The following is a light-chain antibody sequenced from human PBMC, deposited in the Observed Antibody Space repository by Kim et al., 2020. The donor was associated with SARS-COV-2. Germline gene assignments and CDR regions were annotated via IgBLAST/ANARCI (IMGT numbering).Light chain of an antibody. J-gene: IGLJ2*01. CDR3: QAWDSNTVV. CDR2: QDS. CDR1: KLGDKY. V-gene: IGLV3-1*01. Sequence: SYELTQPPSVSVSPGQTASITCSGDKLGDKYACWYQQKPGQSPVLVSYQDSKRPSGIPERFSGSNSGNTATLTISGTQAMDEADYYCQAWDSNTVVFGGG.